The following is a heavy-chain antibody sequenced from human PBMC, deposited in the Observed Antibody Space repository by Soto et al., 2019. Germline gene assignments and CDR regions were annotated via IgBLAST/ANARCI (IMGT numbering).Heavy chain of an antibody. J-gene: IGHJ6*02. D-gene: IGHD2-2*01. V-gene: IGHV4-39*01. CDR3: ARKVPAAMRFYYYGMDV. CDR1: GGSISSSSYY. Sequence: PSETLSLTCTVSGGSISSSSYYWGWIRQPPGKGLEWIGSIYYSGSTYYNPSLKSRVTISVDTSKNQFSLKLSSVTAADTAVYYCARKVPAAMRFYYYGMDVWGQGTTVTVSS. CDR2: IYYSGST.